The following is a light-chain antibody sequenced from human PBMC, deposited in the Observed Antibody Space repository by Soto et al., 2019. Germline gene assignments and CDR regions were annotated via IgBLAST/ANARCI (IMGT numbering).Light chain of an antibody. Sequence: EIVLTQSPATLSLSPGEKATLSCRTSQSVTTYLAWYQQKPGQAPRLLIYDSSNRATGVPARFSGSGSGTDFTLTISRLEPHDFAVYYCQQRSNWPGTFGPGTKVDIK. J-gene: IGKJ3*01. CDR3: QQRSNWPGT. CDR2: DSS. CDR1: QSVTTY. V-gene: IGKV3-11*01.